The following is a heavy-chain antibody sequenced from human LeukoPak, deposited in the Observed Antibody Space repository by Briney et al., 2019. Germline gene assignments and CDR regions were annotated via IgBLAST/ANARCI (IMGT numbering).Heavy chain of an antibody. J-gene: IGHJ4*02. CDR3: AKRSAESSGYFDY. D-gene: IGHD6-19*01. V-gene: IGHV3-23*01. Sequence: GGSLRLSCEGSGFTFSTSWMHWVRQAPGRGLEWVSAITGSGAFTDYADSVKGRFTISRDNPKNTLYLQMNSLRAEDTAVYYCAKRSAESSGYFDYWGQGTLVTVSS. CDR2: ITGSGAFT. CDR1: GFTFSTSW.